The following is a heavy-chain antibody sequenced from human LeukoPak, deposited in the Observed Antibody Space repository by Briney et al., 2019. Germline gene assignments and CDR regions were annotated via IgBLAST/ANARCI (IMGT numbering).Heavy chain of an antibody. Sequence: GASVKVSCKASGYTFTSYAMHWVRQAPGQRLEWMGWINAGNGNTKYSQKFQGRVTITRDTSASTAYMELSSLRSEDTAVYYCARDLLSQATLYSYATGYWGQGTLVTVSS. CDR3: ARDLLSQATLYSYATGY. D-gene: IGHD5-18*01. CDR1: GYTFTSYA. J-gene: IGHJ4*02. CDR2: INAGNGNT. V-gene: IGHV1-3*01.